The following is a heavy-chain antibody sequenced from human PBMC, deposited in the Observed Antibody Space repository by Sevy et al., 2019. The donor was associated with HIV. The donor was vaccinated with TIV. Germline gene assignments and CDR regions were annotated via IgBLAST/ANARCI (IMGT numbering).Heavy chain of an antibody. CDR3: AREAYGSGSYYKGTTNWFDP. Sequence: GGSLRLSCAASGFTFSSYWMHWVRQAPGKGLVWVSRINSDGSSTSYADSVKGRLTISRDNAKNTLYLQMNGLRAEDTAVYYCAREAYGSGSYYKGTTNWFDPWGQGTLVTVSS. CDR2: INSDGSST. V-gene: IGHV3-74*01. D-gene: IGHD3-10*01. J-gene: IGHJ5*02. CDR1: GFTFSSYW.